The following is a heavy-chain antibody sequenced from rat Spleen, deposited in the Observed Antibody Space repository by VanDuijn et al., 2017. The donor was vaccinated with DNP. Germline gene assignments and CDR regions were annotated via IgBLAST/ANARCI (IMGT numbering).Heavy chain of an antibody. D-gene: IGHD1-12*02. J-gene: IGHJ2*01. Sequence: QVQLQQSGAELTKPGSSVKISCKASGYTFTNYYIGWIKQTTGQGLEYIGYINAGSGGTNYNEKFEGKATLTVDGSSSTAFMHLSSLTPGDSAVYYCERWNDGRDYWGQWIMVTVSS. CDR2: INAGSGGT. CDR3: ERWNDGRDY. CDR1: GYTFTNYY. V-gene: IGHV1-43*01.